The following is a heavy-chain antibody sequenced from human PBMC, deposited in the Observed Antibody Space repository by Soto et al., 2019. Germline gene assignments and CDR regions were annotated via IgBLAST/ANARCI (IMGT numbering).Heavy chain of an antibody. J-gene: IGHJ6*02. V-gene: IGHV3-74*03. CDR1: GYTFSAYW. CDR2: TNTDGTAT. Sequence: GGPLRLSCAASGYTFSAYWMHWVRQAPGKGLVWVSRTNTDGTATTYADSVEGRFTIPRDNAKNMLYLQMNSLRAEDTAVYYCTRGHYYGMDVWGQGTTVTVS. CDR3: TRGHYYGMDV.